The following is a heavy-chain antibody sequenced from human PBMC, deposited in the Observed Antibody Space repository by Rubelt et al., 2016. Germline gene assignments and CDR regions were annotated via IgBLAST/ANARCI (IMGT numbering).Heavy chain of an antibody. CDR1: GFPFSTYA. CDR3: ARDHAMVRGLVGYINDAFDI. J-gene: IGHJ3*02. V-gene: IGHV3-23*01. Sequence: GESLRLSCAASGFPFSTYAMSWVRQAPGKGLEWVSGISGSGGDTFYADSVKGRFTISRDNSKNTLYLQMNSLRAEDTAVYYCARDHAMVRGLVGYINDAFDIWGQGTMVTVSS. CDR2: ISGSGGDT. D-gene: IGHD3-10*01.